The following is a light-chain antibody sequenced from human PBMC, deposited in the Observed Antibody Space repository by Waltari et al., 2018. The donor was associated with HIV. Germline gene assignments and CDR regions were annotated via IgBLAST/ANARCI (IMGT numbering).Light chain of an antibody. CDR1: QSISTY. Sequence: DIQMTQSPSSLSASVGDRVTITCRASQSISTYLYWYQQEPGKAPKLLIYAASSLQSGVPSRFSGSGSGTDFTLTISSLQPEDFATYYCQQSHSAPWTFGQGTKVEIK. J-gene: IGKJ1*01. CDR3: QQSHSAPWT. V-gene: IGKV1-39*01. CDR2: AAS.